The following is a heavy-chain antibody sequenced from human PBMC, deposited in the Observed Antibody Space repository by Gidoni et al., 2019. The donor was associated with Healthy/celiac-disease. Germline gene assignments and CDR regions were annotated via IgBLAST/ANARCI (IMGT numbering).Heavy chain of an antibody. J-gene: IGHJ3*02. CDR1: GSSFTSYW. CDR3: ARAQLRFLDGERAPFDI. D-gene: IGHD3-3*01. Sequence: ELQLVQSGAEVKKPGESLKISCTGSGSSFTSYWIGWGRQMPGKGLEWMGIIYPGDSDTRYSPSFQGQVTISADKSISTAYLQWSSLKASDAAMYYCARAQLRFLDGERAPFDIWGQGTMVTVSS. CDR2: IYPGDSDT. V-gene: IGHV5-51*01.